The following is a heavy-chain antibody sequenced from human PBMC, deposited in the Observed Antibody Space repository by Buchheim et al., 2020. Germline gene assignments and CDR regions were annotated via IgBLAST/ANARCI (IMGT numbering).Heavy chain of an antibody. V-gene: IGHV2-5*02. D-gene: IGHD3-16*02. CDR1: GFSLSTSGVG. CDR2: IYWDDDK. CDR3: AHYSIGGVIVIWAQYDY. Sequence: QITLKESGPTLVKPTQTLTLTCTFSGFSLSTSGVGVGWIRQPPGKALEWLALIYWDDDKRYSPSLKSRLTITKDTSKNQVVLTMNNMDPVDTATYYCAHYSIGGVIVIWAQYDYWGQGTL. J-gene: IGHJ4*02.